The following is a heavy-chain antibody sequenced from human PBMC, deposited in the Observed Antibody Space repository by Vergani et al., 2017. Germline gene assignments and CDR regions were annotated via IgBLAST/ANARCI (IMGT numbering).Heavy chain of an antibody. V-gene: IGHV4-39*07. J-gene: IGHJ4*02. D-gene: IGHD6-13*01. CDR2: IYYSGST. CDR1: GGSISSSSYY. CDR3: ASRPTGLGQGSTSGFDY. Sequence: QLQLQESGPGLVKPSETLSLTCTVSGGSISSSSYYWGWIRQPPGKGLEWIGSIYYSGSTYYNPSLKSRVTISVDTSKNQFSLKLSSVTAADTAVYYCASRPTGLGQGSTSGFDYWGQGTLVTVSS.